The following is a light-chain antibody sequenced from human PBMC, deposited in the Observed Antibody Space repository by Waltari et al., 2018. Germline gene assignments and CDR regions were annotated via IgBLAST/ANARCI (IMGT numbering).Light chain of an antibody. J-gene: IGLJ6*01. Sequence: TVVTQEPSLSVSPGETVTLTCGLSSGPVSTSNYSSWYQQTPGQAPRMLIYSTNSRPSGVPDRFSGAILGNKAALTITGAQADDESDYYCALYMGSGISVFGSGTKLTVL. CDR3: ALYMGSGISV. CDR2: STN. CDR1: SGPVSTSNY. V-gene: IGLV8-61*01.